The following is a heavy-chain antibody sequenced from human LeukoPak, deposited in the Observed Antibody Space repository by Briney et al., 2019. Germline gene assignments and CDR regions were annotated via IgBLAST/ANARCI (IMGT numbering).Heavy chain of an antibody. CDR1: GFTFSSYA. Sequence: PGRSLRLSCAASGFTFSSYAMHWVRQAPGKGLEWVAVISYDGGNKYYADSVKGRFTISRDNSKNTLYLQMNSLRAEDTAVYYCARSLRYFDWLPHFDYWGQGTLVTVSS. D-gene: IGHD3-9*01. V-gene: IGHV3-30-3*01. J-gene: IGHJ4*02. CDR2: ISYDGGNK. CDR3: ARSLRYFDWLPHFDY.